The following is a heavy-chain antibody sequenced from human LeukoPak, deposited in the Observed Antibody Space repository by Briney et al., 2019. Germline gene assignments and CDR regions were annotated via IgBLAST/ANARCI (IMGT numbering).Heavy chain of an antibody. D-gene: IGHD3-10*01. J-gene: IGHJ4*02. CDR1: GYTFTSYA. Sequence: GASVKVSCKASGYTFTSYAMHWVRQAPGQRLEWMGWINAGNGNTKYSQKFQGRVTITRDTSASTAYMELSSLRSEDTAVYYCTLVYYGSGSYYNKDYFDYWGQGTLVTVSS. CDR2: INAGNGNT. CDR3: TLVYYGSGSYYNKDYFDY. V-gene: IGHV1-3*01.